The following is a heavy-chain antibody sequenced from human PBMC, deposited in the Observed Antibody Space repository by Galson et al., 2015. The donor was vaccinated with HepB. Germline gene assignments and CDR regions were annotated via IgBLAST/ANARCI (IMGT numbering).Heavy chain of an antibody. V-gene: IGHV3-23*01. CDR3: AKKGCTTTSCTDNWFHP. CDR2: ITGAGGAT. D-gene: IGHD2-2*01. CDR1: GFTFSNYA. Sequence: SLRLSCAASGFTFSNYAMTWVRQAPGKGLEWVSAITGAGGATYYADSVKGRLTISRDNSKNGLYLQMNSLRAEDTAVYYCAKKGCTTTSCTDNWFHPWGQGTLVTVSS. J-gene: IGHJ5*02.